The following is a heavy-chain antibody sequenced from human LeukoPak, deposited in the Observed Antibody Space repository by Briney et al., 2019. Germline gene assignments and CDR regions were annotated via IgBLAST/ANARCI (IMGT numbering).Heavy chain of an antibody. CDR3: TRDRVYGIYYYYYIDV. CDR2: INPKSGGT. Sequence: ASVKVSCKASGYTFTGYYMHWVRQAPRQALEWVGRINPKSGGTNYAHNFQGRSTTTRDTSISTAYVELSRPRSDDTAVYYCTRDRVYGIYYYYYIDVWGKGTTVTVSS. D-gene: IGHD3-10*01. J-gene: IGHJ6*03. CDR1: GYTFTGYY. V-gene: IGHV1-2*06.